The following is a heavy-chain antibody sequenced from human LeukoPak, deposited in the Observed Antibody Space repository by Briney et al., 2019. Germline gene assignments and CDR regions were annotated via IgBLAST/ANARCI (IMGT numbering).Heavy chain of an antibody. CDR2: INESGDT. J-gene: IGHJ4*02. V-gene: IGHV4-34*01. CDR3: ARVMGIAVVAGATEDNYFDS. D-gene: IGHD2-2*01. Sequence: SETLSLTCGVTGGSFSTHFWAWIRQSPAKGLEWIGEINESGDTDYNPSLKRRAKISIDISRSQFSLTLTSVTAADTAMYYCARVMGIAVVAGATEDNYFDSWGQGALVTVSS. CDR1: GGSFSTHF.